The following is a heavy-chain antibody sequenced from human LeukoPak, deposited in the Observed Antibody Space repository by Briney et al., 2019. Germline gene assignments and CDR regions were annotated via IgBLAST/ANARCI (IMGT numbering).Heavy chain of an antibody. J-gene: IGHJ3*02. CDR2: IYYSGST. CDR1: GGSVSSSIYY. V-gene: IGHV4-39*07. D-gene: IGHD3-22*01. Sequence: SETLSLTCTLSGGSVSSSIYYWGWIRQPPGKGLEWIGSIYYSGSTYYNPSLKSRVTISVDTSKNQFSLKLSSVTAADTAVYYCAREPGAITMIVGDAFDIWGQGTMVTVSS. CDR3: AREPGAITMIVGDAFDI.